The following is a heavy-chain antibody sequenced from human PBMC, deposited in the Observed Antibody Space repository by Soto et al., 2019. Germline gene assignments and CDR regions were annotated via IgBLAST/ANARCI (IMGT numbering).Heavy chain of an antibody. J-gene: IGHJ4*02. CDR1: GFTFSSYA. Sequence: EVQLLESGGGLVQPGGSLRLSCAASGFTFSSYAMSWVRQAPGKGLEWVSAIRGSGGSTYYADSVQGRFTISRDNSKNTLYLQMNSLKAEDTAVYYGAKEQGYGDYAVDYLCQGTLVTVSS. CDR2: IRGSGGST. D-gene: IGHD4-17*01. CDR3: AKEQGYGDYAVDY. V-gene: IGHV3-23*01.